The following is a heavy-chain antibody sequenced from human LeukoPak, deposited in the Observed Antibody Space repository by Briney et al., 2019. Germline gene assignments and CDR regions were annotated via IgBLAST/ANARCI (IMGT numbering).Heavy chain of an antibody. CDR1: GGSISSSSYY. J-gene: IGHJ4*02. Sequence: SETLSLTCTVSGGSISSSSYYWGWIRQPPGKGLEWIGSIYYSGSTYYNPSLKSRVTISVDTSKNQFSLKLSSVTAADTAVYYCARTIGAAAHSWGQGTLVTVSS. V-gene: IGHV4-39*07. CDR3: ARTIGAAAHS. D-gene: IGHD6-13*01. CDR2: IYYSGST.